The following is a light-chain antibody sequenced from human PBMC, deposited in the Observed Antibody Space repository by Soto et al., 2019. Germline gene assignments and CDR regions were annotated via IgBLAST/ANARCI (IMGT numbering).Light chain of an antibody. CDR1: SSNIGAGYD. V-gene: IGLV1-40*01. CDR3: QSYDSSLSGYV. CDR2: ANN. Sequence: QSVLTQPPSVSGAPGQRVSISCTGSSSNIGAGYDVHWYQHLPGTAPKLLIYANNNRPSGVPDRFSGSKSGTSASLAITGLQAEDEADYYCQSYDSSLSGYVFGTGTKV. J-gene: IGLJ1*01.